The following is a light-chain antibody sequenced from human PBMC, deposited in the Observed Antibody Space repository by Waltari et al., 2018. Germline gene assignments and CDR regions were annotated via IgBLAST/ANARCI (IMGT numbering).Light chain of an antibody. CDR3: QQYGSSPTWT. CDR2: GAS. CDR1: QSVSSSY. Sequence: EIVLTQSPGTLSLSPGERATLSCGASQSVSSSYLAWYQQKPGQAPRLLIYGASSRATGIPDRFSGSGSGTDFTLTISRLEAEDFAVYYCQQYGSSPTWTFGQGTKVEIK. V-gene: IGKV3-20*01. J-gene: IGKJ1*01.